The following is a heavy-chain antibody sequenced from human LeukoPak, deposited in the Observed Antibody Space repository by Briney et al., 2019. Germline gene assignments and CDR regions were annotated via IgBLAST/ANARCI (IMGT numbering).Heavy chain of an antibody. V-gene: IGHV3-64*02. J-gene: IGHJ4*02. CDR2: ISSNGGNT. CDR3: ARDAAYCGGDCYYN. CDR1: GFTFSSHA. D-gene: IGHD2-21*02. Sequence: GGSLRLSCAASGFTFSSHAMYWVRQAPGKGLEFVSVISSNGGNTYYPDSVKGRFTISRDNSKNTLYLQMGSLRAEDMAVYYCARDAAYCGGDCYYNWGQGTLVTVSS.